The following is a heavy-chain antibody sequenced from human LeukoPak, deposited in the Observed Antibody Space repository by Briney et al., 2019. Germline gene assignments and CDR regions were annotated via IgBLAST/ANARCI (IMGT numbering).Heavy chain of an antibody. D-gene: IGHD3-22*01. V-gene: IGHV3-64*04. Sequence: GGSLRLSCSASGFTFSAYAMYWVRRAPGKGLEYVSGISNDGSRSFYADSVKGRFTISRDNAKNSLYLQMNSLRAEDTAVYYCARGGSSGYNYNAFDIWGQGTMVTVSS. CDR3: ARGGSSGYNYNAFDI. CDR2: ISNDGSRS. J-gene: IGHJ3*02. CDR1: GFTFSAYA.